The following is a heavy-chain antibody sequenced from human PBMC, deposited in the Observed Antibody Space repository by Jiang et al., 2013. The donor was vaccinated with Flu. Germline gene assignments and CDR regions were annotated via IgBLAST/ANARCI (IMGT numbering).Heavy chain of an antibody. Sequence: YSFTSYWIGWVRQMPGKGLEWMGIIYPGDSDTRYSPSFQGQVTISADKSISTAYLQWSSLKASDTAMYYCARSVDGDPYYFDYWGQGTLVTVSS. CDR3: ARSVDGDPYYFDY. CDR2: IYPGDSDT. V-gene: IGHV5-51*01. J-gene: IGHJ4*02. D-gene: IGHD4-17*01. CDR1: YSFTSYW.